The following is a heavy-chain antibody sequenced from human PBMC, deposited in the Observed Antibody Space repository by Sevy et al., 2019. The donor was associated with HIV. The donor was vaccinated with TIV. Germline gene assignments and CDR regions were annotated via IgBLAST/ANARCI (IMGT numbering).Heavy chain of an antibody. CDR2: ISGSGGST. CDR1: GFTFPRYA. V-gene: IGHV3-23*01. Sequence: GGSLRLSCAASGFTFPRYAMVWVRQAPGKGLKWVSAISGSGGSTYFADSVEGRFTISRDNSKNTLYLQINSLRAEDTAVYYCAKGDSTFYGLDVWGQGTTVTVSS. D-gene: IGHD6-13*01. CDR3: AKGDSTFYGLDV. J-gene: IGHJ6*02.